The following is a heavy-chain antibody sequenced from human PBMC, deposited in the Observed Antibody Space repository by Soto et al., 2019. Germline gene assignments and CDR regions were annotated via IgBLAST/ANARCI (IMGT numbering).Heavy chain of an antibody. D-gene: IGHD3-3*01. V-gene: IGHV1-46*01. CDR2: INPSGGST. Sequence: ASVKVSCQASGYGFTSYYMHWVRQAPGQGLEWMGIINPSGGSTSYAQKFQGRVTMTRDTSTSTVYMELSSLRSEDTAVYYCARPEIRFLEWLPDYYYYGMDVWGQGTTVTVSS. J-gene: IGHJ6*02. CDR1: GYGFTSYY. CDR3: ARPEIRFLEWLPDYYYYGMDV.